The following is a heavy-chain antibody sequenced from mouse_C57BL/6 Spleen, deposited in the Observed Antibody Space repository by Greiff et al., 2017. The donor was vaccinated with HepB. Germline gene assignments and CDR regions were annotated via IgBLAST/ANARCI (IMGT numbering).Heavy chain of an antibody. Sequence: EVQLQESGPGLVKPSQSLSLTCSVTGYSITSGYYWNWIRQFPGNKLEWMGYISYDGSNNYNPSLKNRISITRDTSKNQFFLKLNSVTTEDTATYYCARGGKYYGNYVDYWGQGTTLTVSS. CDR2: ISYDGSN. V-gene: IGHV3-6*01. CDR3: ARGGKYYGNYVDY. CDR1: GYSITSGYY. D-gene: IGHD2-1*01. J-gene: IGHJ2*01.